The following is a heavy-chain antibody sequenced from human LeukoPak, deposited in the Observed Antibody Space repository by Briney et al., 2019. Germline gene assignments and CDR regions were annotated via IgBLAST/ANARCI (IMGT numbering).Heavy chain of an antibody. CDR1: GGTFSSYA. Sequence: ASVKVSCKASGGTFSSYAISWVRQAPGQGLEWMGRIIPILGIANYAQKFHGRVTITADKSTSTAYMELSSLRSEDTAVYYCASGSYGTLGYYYGMDVWGQGTTVTVSS. V-gene: IGHV1-69*04. CDR3: ASGSYGTLGYYYGMDV. J-gene: IGHJ6*02. D-gene: IGHD5-18*01. CDR2: IIPILGIA.